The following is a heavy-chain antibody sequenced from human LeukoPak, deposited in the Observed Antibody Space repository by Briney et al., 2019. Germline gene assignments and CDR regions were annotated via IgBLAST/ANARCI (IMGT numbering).Heavy chain of an antibody. CDR3: ARGLPKYYYDRSRGSERLDY. CDR1: GFTFSSYW. J-gene: IGHJ4*02. D-gene: IGHD3-22*01. V-gene: IGHV3-74*01. CDR2: INSDGSST. Sequence: GGSLRLSCAASGFTFSSYWMHWVRQAPGKGLVWVSRINSDGSSTSYADSVKGRFTISRDNAKNTLYLQMNSLRAEDTAVYYCARGLPKYYYDRSRGSERLDYWGQGTLVTVSS.